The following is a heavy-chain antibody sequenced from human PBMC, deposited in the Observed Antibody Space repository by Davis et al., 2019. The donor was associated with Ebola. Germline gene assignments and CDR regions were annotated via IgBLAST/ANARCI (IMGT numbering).Heavy chain of an antibody. J-gene: IGHJ6*02. D-gene: IGHD2-15*01. Sequence: GESLKISCAASGFTFSTYWMTWVRQAPGKGLEWVANINQDGSEKYYVDSVKGRFTISRDNAKNSLYLQMNSLRAEDTAVYYCARGMRGYCSGGSCYVEWYYYYGMDVWGQGTTVTVSS. CDR1: GFTFSTYW. CDR3: ARGMRGYCSGGSCYVEWYYYYGMDV. V-gene: IGHV3-7*03. CDR2: INQDGSEK.